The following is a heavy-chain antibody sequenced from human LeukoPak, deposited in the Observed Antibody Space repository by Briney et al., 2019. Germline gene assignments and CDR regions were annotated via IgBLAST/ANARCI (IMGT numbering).Heavy chain of an antibody. D-gene: IGHD3-3*01. J-gene: IGHJ6*03. CDR3: ARDHAFSYYYYYMDV. CDR2: IYSGGST. Sequence: GGSLRLSCAASGFTVSSNYMSWVRQAPGKGLEWVSVIYSGGSTYYADSVKGRFTISRDNSKNTLYLQMNSLRAEDTAVYYCARDHAFSYYYYYMDVWGKGTTVTVSS. V-gene: IGHV3-53*01. CDR1: GFTVSSNY.